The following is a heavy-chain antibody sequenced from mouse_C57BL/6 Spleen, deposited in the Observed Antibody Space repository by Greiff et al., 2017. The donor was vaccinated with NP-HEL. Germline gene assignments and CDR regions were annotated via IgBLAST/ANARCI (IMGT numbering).Heavy chain of an antibody. Sequence: EVQLQESGPELVKPGASVKISCKASGYSFTGYYMHWVKQSHGNILDWIGYIYPYNGVSSYNQKFKGKATLTVDKSSSTAYMELRSLTSEDSAVYYCARGGLAGNDYAMDYWGQGTSVTVSS. CDR1: GYSFTGYY. CDR3: ARGGLAGNDYAMDY. V-gene: IGHV1-31*01. CDR2: IYPYNGVS. D-gene: IGHD4-1*01. J-gene: IGHJ4*01.